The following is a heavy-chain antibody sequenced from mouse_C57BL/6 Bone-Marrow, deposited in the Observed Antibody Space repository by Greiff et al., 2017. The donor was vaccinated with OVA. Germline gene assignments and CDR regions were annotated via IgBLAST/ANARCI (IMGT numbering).Heavy chain of an antibody. J-gene: IGHJ2*01. V-gene: IGHV1-26*01. Sequence: EVQLQQSGPELVKPGASVKISCKASGYTFTDYYMNWVKQSHGKSLEWIGDINPNNGGTSYNQKFKGKATLTVDKSSSTAYMELRSLTSADSAVYYCARSGSSYVDYWGQGTTLTVSS. D-gene: IGHD1-1*01. CDR2: INPNNGGT. CDR1: GYTFTDYY. CDR3: ARSGSSYVDY.